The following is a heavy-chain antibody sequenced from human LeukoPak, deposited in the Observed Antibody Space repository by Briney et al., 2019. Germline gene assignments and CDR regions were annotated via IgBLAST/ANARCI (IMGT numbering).Heavy chain of an antibody. V-gene: IGHV1-46*01. Sequence: ASVKISCKASGYAFTSYYMHWVRQAPGQGLEWMGIINPSGGSTSYAQKFQGRVTMTRDTSTSTVYMELSSLRSEDTAVYYCARATIYDSSGWFFDYWGQGTLVTVSS. CDR2: INPSGGST. J-gene: IGHJ4*02. CDR3: ARATIYDSSGWFFDY. D-gene: IGHD6-19*01. CDR1: GYAFTSYY.